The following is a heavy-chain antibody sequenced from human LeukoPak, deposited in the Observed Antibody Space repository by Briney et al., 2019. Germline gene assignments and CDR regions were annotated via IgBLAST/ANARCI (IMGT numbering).Heavy chain of an antibody. J-gene: IGHJ4*02. CDR2: ISGSGGST. D-gene: IGHD5-18*01. V-gene: IGHV3-23*01. CDR3: AKWAPGESSGYRYGPSNYFDY. CDR1: GFTFSSYA. Sequence: PGGSLRLSCAASGFTFSSYAMSWVRQAPGKGLEWVSAISGSGGSTYYADSVKGRFTISRDNSKNTLYLQMNSLRAEDTAVYYCAKWAPGESSGYRYGPSNYFDYWGQGTLVTVSS.